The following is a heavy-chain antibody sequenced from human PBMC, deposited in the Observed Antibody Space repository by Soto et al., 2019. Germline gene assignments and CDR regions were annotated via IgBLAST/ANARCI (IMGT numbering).Heavy chain of an antibody. Sequence: QVQLVQSGAEVKKPGSSVKVSCKASGGTFSSYTISWVRQAPGQGLEWMGRIIPILGVANYAQKFQGRVTITADKSTSTAYMERSSLRSEDTTVYYCAGIWDCGGGSCYSGCPFQHWGQDTLVIVSS. J-gene: IGHJ1*01. D-gene: IGHD2-15*01. V-gene: IGHV1-69*02. CDR1: GGTFSSYT. CDR3: AGIWDCGGGSCYSGCPFQH. CDR2: IIPILGVA.